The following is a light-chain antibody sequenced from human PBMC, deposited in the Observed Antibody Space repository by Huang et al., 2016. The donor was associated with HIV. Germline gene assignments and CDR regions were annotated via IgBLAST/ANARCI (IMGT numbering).Light chain of an antibody. CDR1: HMISTN. Sequence: EIVMTQSPATLSVSTGETATLSCRASHMISTNLAWYQQKPGQAPRLRIYGASTRATGVPARFSGSGSGTEFTLTISSLQSEDFAVYYCQQYNNWLMYTFGQGTKLEIK. CDR3: QQYNNWLMYT. V-gene: IGKV3-15*01. CDR2: GAS. J-gene: IGKJ2*01.